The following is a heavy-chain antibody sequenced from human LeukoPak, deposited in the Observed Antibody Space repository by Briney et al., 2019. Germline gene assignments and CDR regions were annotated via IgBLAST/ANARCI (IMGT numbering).Heavy chain of an antibody. Sequence: SETLSLTCTVSGGSISSRSAYWGWIRQPPGKGLEWIGSIYYSATTYYNPSLKSRVSISVDTSKNQFSLKLSSVSAADTAVYYCARSSGYLFDPWGQGILVTVSS. D-gene: IGHD3-22*01. CDR2: IYYSATT. V-gene: IGHV4-39*01. CDR3: ARSSGYLFDP. J-gene: IGHJ5*02. CDR1: GGSISSRSAY.